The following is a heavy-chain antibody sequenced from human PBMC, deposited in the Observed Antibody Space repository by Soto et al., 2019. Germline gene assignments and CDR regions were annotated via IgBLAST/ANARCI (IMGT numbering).Heavy chain of an antibody. Sequence: EVQLVESGGGLVQPGGSLRLSCAASGFTFSSYWMSWVRQAPGKGLEWVANIKQDGSEKYYVDSVKGRFTISRDNAKNSVYLKINRLRAVGTAVYYCASCLGSSGYMLDYWGEGTLGTVS. V-gene: IGHV3-7*01. CDR1: GFTFSSYW. CDR3: ASCLGSSGYMLDY. D-gene: IGHD3-22*01. J-gene: IGHJ4*02. CDR2: IKQDGSEK.